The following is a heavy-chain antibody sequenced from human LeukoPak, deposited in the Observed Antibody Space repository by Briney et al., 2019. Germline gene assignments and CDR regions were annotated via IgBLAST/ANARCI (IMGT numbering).Heavy chain of an antibody. Sequence: SETLSLTCTVSGGSISSTSDYWGWIRQPPGKGQEWIGSIHYSGNTYYNPSLKSRVTISVDTSKNQFSLKLSSVTAADTAVYYCARDRVFVDTAIGFDYWGQGTLVTVSS. D-gene: IGHD5-18*01. CDR3: ARDRVFVDTAIGFDY. J-gene: IGHJ4*02. V-gene: IGHV4-39*07. CDR1: GGSISSTSDY. CDR2: IHYSGNT.